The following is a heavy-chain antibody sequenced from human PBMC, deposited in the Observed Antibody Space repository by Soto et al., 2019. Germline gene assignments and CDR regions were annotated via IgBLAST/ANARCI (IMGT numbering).Heavy chain of an antibody. CDR3: ARHPGGRGYYYGRGV. V-gene: IGHV1-69*12. J-gene: IGHJ6*02. D-gene: IGHD2-15*01. Sequence: QVQLVQSGAEVKKPGSSVKVSCKASGGTFSSYAISWVRQAPGQGLEWMGVIIPIFGTANYSQKFQARVTTTANESTSTAYMDLSSLRTEDTAVYYCARHPGGRGYYYGRGVWGQGTTVTVSS. CDR2: IIPIFGTA. CDR1: GGTFSSYA.